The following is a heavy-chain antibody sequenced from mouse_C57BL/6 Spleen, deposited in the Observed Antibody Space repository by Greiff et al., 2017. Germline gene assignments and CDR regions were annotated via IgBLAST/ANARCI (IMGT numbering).Heavy chain of an antibody. Sequence: QVQLQQPGAELVKPGASVKLSCKASGYTFTSYWMPWVKQRPGQGLEWIGMIHPNSGSTNYNEKFKSKATLTVDKSSSTAYMQLSSLTSEDSAVYYCARSYDGYYWYFDVWGTGTTVTVSS. CDR2: IHPNSGST. V-gene: IGHV1-64*01. CDR1: GYTFTSYW. D-gene: IGHD2-3*01. CDR3: ARSYDGYYWYFDV. J-gene: IGHJ1*03.